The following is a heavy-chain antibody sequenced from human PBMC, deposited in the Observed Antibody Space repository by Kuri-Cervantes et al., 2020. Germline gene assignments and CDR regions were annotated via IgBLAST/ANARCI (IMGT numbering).Heavy chain of an antibody. CDR2: IYWDDDK. CDR3: AHTRGWFDP. J-gene: IGHJ5*02. V-gene: IGHV2-5*02. Sequence: SGPTLVKPTQTLTLTCTFSGFSLRVNGVGVGWIRQPPGKALEWLALIYWDDDKRYSPSLRSRLTITKDTSKNQVVLTMTNMHPVDTATYYCAHTRGWFDPWGQGALVTVSS. CDR1: GFSLRVNGVG. D-gene: IGHD3-10*01.